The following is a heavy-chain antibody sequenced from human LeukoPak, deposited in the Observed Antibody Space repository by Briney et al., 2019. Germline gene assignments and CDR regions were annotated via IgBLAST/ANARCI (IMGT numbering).Heavy chain of an antibody. CDR3: AREGYSYGYAGDY. D-gene: IGHD5-18*01. Sequence: GGSLRLSCAASGFTFSRYSLNWVRQAPGKGLEWVSSISSTSSYIFYADSFKGRFTISRDNAENSLYLQMNGLRVEDTGVYFCAREGYSYGYAGDYWGQGTLVTVSS. CDR2: ISSTSSYI. CDR1: GFTFSRYS. V-gene: IGHV3-21*01. J-gene: IGHJ4*02.